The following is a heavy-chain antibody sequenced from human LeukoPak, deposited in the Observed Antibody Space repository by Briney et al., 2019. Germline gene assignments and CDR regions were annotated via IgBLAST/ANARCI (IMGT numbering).Heavy chain of an antibody. CDR2: INHSGST. CDR3: ASPRNYYDSRHSIFY. D-gene: IGHD3-22*01. V-gene: IGHV4-34*01. J-gene: IGHJ4*02. Sequence: SETLSLTCAVYGGSFSGYYWSWIRQPPGKGLEWIGEINHSGSTNYNPSLKSRVTISVDTSKNQFSLKLSSVTAADTAVYHCASPRNYYDSRHSIFYWGQGTLVTVSS. CDR1: GGSFSGYY.